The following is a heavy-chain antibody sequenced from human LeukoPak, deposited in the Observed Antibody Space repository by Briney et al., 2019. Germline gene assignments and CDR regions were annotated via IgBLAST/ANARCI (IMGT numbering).Heavy chain of an antibody. Sequence: GGSLRLSCAASGFTFSSYAMSWVRQAPGKGLEWVSSISDSGGSTYYADSVKGRFTISRDNSKNTLYVQMNSLRAEDTAVYYCARLPWELPDYWGQGILVTVSS. CDR3: ARLPWELPDY. CDR2: ISDSGGST. D-gene: IGHD1-26*01. CDR1: GFTFSSYA. J-gene: IGHJ4*02. V-gene: IGHV3-23*01.